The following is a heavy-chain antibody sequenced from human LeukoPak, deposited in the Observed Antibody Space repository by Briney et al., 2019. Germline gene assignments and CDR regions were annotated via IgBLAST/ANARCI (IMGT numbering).Heavy chain of an antibody. CDR3: AKDTRPVGATYDY. J-gene: IGHJ4*02. CDR1: GFTFSSYG. CDR2: IWYDGSNK. D-gene: IGHD1-26*01. Sequence: GGSLRLSCAASGFTFSSYGMHWVRQAPGKGLEWVAVIWYDGSNKYYADSVKGRFTISRDNSKNTLYLQMNSLRAEDTAVCYCAKDTRPVGATYDYWGQGTLVTVSS. V-gene: IGHV3-33*06.